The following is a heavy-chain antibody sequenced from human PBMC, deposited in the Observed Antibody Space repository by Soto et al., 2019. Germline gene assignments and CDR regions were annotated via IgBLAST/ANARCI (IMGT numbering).Heavy chain of an antibody. CDR3: ARDNTGTTDWFDP. V-gene: IGHV3-33*01. Sequence: GGSLRLSCAASGFTFSSYGMHWVRQAPGKGLEWVAVIWYDGSNKYYADSVKGRFTISRDNSKNTLYLQMNSLRAEDTAVYYCARDNTGTTDWFDPWGQGTLVTVSS. D-gene: IGHD1-7*01. J-gene: IGHJ5*02. CDR1: GFTFSSYG. CDR2: IWYDGSNK.